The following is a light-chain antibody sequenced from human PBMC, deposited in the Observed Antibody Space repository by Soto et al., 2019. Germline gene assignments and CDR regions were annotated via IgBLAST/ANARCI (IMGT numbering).Light chain of an antibody. CDR2: DVS. CDR3: SSYTSSSTLLYV. J-gene: IGLJ1*01. V-gene: IGLV2-14*01. CDR1: SSDVGGYNY. Sequence: QSALTQPASVSGSPGQSITISGTGTSSDVGGYNYVSWYQQHPGKAPKLMIYDVSNRPSGVSNRFSGSKSGNTASLTISGLQAEDEADYYCSSYTSSSTLLYVCATGTKLTVL.